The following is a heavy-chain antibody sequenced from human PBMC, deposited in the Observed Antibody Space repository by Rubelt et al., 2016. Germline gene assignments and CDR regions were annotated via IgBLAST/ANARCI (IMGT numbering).Heavy chain of an antibody. Sequence: QVQLVQSGSELKKPGASVKVSCKASGYTFTSYAMNWVRQAPGQGLEWMGWINTTTGNPTYAQGFTGRVVFSVDTSVSTAYLQISSLKAEDTAVYYCARVIAAAGRDGNYFDYWGQGTLVTVSS. CDR2: INTTTGNP. V-gene: IGHV7-4-1*02. CDR1: GYTFTSYA. CDR3: ARVIAAAGRDGNYFDY. D-gene: IGHD6-13*01. J-gene: IGHJ4*02.